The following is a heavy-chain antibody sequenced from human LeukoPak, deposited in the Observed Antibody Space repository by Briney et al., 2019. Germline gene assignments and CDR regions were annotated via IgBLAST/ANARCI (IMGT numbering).Heavy chain of an antibody. CDR3: AKGYSGYDHFDY. CDR2: ISGSGGST. J-gene: IGHJ4*02. V-gene: IGHV3-23*01. Sequence: GGSLRLSCAASGFTLSSYAMSWVRQAPGKGLEWVSAISGSGGSTYYADSVKGRFTISRDNSKNTLYLQMNSLRAEDTAVYYCAKGYSGYDHFDYWGQGTLVTVSS. D-gene: IGHD5-12*01. CDR1: GFTLSSYA.